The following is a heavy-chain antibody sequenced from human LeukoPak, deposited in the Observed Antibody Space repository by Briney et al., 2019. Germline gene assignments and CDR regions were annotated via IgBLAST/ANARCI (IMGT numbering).Heavy chain of an antibody. CDR1: GGSFSGYY. V-gene: IGHV4-34*01. CDR3: ARGPFDP. J-gene: IGHJ5*02. CDR2: INHSGST. Sequence: PSETLSLTCAVYGGSFSGYYWSWIRQPPGKGLEWIGEINHSGSTNYNPSLKSRVTISVDTSKNQFSLKLSSVTAADTAVYYCARGPFDPWGQGTLATVSS.